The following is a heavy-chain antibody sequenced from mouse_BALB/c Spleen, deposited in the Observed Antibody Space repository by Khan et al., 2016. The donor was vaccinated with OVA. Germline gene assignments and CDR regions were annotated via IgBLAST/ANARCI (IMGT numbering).Heavy chain of an antibody. CDR1: GFTFSSYG. V-gene: IGHV5-6*01. CDR3: ASTITTAKRDYDAIDY. Sequence: EVELMESGAALVKPGGSLKLSCAASGFTFSSYGMSWVRQTPDKRLEWVATISSGGPYTYFPHSLRGRFTLSRDNAKNTVYLQLSSLKSEDTAMYYCASTITTAKRDYDAIDYWGQGTSVTVSA. CDR2: ISSGGPYT. J-gene: IGHJ4*01. D-gene: IGHD1-2*01.